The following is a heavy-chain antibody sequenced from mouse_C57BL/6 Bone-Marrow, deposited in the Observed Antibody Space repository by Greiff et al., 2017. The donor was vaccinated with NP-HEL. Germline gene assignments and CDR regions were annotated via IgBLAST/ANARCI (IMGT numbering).Heavy chain of an antibody. J-gene: IGHJ4*01. CDR1: GYTFTSYW. D-gene: IGHD4-1*01. V-gene: IGHV1-69*01. CDR3: ARERSWDLYAMDY. Sequence: QVQLQQSGAELVIPGASVKLSCKASGYTFTSYWMHWVKQRPGQGLEWIGEIDPSDSYTNYNQKFKGKSTLTVDKSSSTAYMQLSSLTSEDSAVYYCARERSWDLYAMDYWGQGTSVTVSS. CDR2: IDPSDSYT.